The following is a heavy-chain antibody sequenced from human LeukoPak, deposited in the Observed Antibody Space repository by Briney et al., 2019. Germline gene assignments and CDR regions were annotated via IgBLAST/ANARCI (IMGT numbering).Heavy chain of an antibody. CDR2: ISYDGSNK. Sequence: PGGSLRLSCAASGFTFSSYGMHWVRQAPGKGLEWVAVISYDGSNKYYADSVKGRFTISRDNSKNTLYLQMNSLRAEDTAVYYCARGFGSGSFYFWGQGILVTVSS. CDR1: GFTFSSYG. CDR3: ARGFGSGSFYF. J-gene: IGHJ4*02. V-gene: IGHV3-30*03. D-gene: IGHD3-10*01.